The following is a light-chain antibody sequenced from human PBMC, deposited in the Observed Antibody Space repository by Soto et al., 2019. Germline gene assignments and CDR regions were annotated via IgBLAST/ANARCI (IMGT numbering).Light chain of an antibody. CDR1: QSVSSN. CDR2: GAS. V-gene: IGKV3D-15*01. J-gene: IGKJ3*01. CDR3: QKYNNWPFT. Sequence: EIVMTQSPATLSVSPGERATLSCRASQSVSSNLAWYQQKPGQAPRLLIYGASTRATGIPARFSGSGSGTEFTLTISSLQFEDFAVYYCQKYNNWPFTFGSGTKVDIK.